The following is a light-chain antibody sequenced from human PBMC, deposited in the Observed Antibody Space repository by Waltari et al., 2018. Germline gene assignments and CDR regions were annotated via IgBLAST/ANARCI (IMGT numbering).Light chain of an antibody. CDR1: NIGGKR. Sequence: SSVLTQPPSVSMAPGQTARITRGGNNIGGKRVHGYQPKPGQAPVLVVYDDSDRPSGISERFSGSNAGNTATLTISRVEAGDEADYYCQVWDSSSDHWVFGGGTKLTVL. V-gene: IGLV3-21*02. CDR3: QVWDSSSDHWV. CDR2: DDS. J-gene: IGLJ3*02.